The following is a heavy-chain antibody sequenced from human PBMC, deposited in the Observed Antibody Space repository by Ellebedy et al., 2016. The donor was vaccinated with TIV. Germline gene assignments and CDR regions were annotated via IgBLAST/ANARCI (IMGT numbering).Heavy chain of an antibody. J-gene: IGHJ6*03. CDR3: ARPNMGYYYMDA. CDR2: IHPGDSDT. Sequence: GESLKISCKGSGFSFTNSWIAWVRQMPGNGLQWMGIIHPGDSDTRYSPSFEGQVTISADKSIRTVFLQWRSLKASDTAIYYCARPNMGYYYMDAWGTGTTVSVSS. D-gene: IGHD2/OR15-2a*01. V-gene: IGHV5-51*01. CDR1: GFSFTNSW.